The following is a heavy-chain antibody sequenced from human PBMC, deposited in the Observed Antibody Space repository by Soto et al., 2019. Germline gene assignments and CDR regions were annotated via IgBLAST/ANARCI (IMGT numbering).Heavy chain of an antibody. V-gene: IGHV3-23*01. CDR3: AKVGGPTTVTTTYYFDY. J-gene: IGHJ4*02. Sequence: PGGSLRLSCAASGFTFSSYAMSWVRQAPGKGLEWVSAISGSGGSTYYADSVKGRFTISRDNSKNTLYLQMNSLRAEDTAVYYCAKVGGPTTVTTTYYFDYWGQGTLVTV. CDR2: ISGSGGST. D-gene: IGHD4-17*01. CDR1: GFTFSSYA.